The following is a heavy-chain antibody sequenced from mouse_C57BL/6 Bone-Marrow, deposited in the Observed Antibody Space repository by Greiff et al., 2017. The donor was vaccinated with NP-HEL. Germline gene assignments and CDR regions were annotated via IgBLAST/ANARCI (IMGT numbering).Heavy chain of an antibody. CDR1: GFSLTSYG. J-gene: IGHJ4*01. V-gene: IGHV2-6-1*01. D-gene: IGHD2-12*01. CDR3: ARHGGYSYAMDY. CDR2: IWSDGST. Sequence: QVQLKESGPGLVAPSQSLSITCTVSGFSLTSYGVHWDRQPPGKGLEWLVVIWSDGSTTYNSALKSRLSISKDKSKSQVFLKMNSLQTDDTAMYYCARHGGYSYAMDYWGQGTSVTVSS.